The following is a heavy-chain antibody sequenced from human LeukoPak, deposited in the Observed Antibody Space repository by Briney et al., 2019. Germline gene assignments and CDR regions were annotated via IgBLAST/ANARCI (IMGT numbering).Heavy chain of an antibody. J-gene: IGHJ3*02. V-gene: IGHV1-18*01. Sequence: ASVQVSCKASGYTFSSYGIGWVRQAPRQGLEWMGWITAGNGNTNYAQKVQGRVTMTTDTSTSTAYMELRSLRSDDTAVYFCARDLARGYSYGYNAFDIWGQGTMVTVSS. CDR1: GYTFSSYG. CDR3: ARDLARGYSYGYNAFDI. CDR2: ITAGNGNT. D-gene: IGHD5-18*01.